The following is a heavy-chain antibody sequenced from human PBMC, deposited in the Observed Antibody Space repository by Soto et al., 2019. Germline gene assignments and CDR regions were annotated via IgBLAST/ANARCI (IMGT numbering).Heavy chain of an antibody. CDR3: VRNYPDTGIFDE. D-gene: IGHD1-1*01. Sequence: GGSLRLSCAASGFTFNSYAMNWVRQAPGKGLAWVSAIGTDGNTYYANSVKGRFTISRDNSRTTLYLQMNSLRVEDTALYYCVRNYPDTGIFDEWGQGTLVTVSS. CDR1: GFTFNSYA. CDR2: IGTDGNT. J-gene: IGHJ4*01. V-gene: IGHV3-23*01.